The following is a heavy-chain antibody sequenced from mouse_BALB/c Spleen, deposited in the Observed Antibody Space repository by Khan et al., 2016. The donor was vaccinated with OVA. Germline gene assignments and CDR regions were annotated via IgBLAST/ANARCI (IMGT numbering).Heavy chain of an antibody. CDR2: INPSNGYT. D-gene: IGHD2-14*01. Sequence: VQLQQSGAELARPGASVKMSCKASGYTFTSYTIHWIKMRPGQGLEWIGYINPSNGYTTYNQKFKDKATLTADKSSTTAYMQLSSLTSDDSAVYNCVRDGDYYRNDGWFAYWGLGTLVTVSA. CDR1: GYTFTSYT. CDR3: VRDGDYYRNDGWFAY. V-gene: IGHV1-4*01. J-gene: IGHJ3*01.